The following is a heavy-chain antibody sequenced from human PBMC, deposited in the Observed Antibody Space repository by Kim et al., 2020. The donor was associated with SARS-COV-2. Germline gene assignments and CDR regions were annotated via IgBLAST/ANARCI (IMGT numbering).Heavy chain of an antibody. CDR1: GFTFSSYA. V-gene: IGHV3-23*01. Sequence: GGSLRLSCAASGFTFSSYAMSWVRQAPGKGLEWVSAISGSGGSTYYADSVKGRFTISRDNSKNTLYLQMNSLRAEDTAVYYCAKDPVVVITTFYFDYWGQGTLVTVSS. CDR2: ISGSGGST. D-gene: IGHD3-22*01. CDR3: AKDPVVVITTFYFDY. J-gene: IGHJ4*02.